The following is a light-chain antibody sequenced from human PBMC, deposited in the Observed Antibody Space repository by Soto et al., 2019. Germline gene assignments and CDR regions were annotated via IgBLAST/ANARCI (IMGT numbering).Light chain of an antibody. CDR1: SSDFGGYNY. J-gene: IGLJ1*01. CDR2: DVS. Sequence: SPVTQPASVSGSPGQSITISCTGTSSDFGGYNYVSWYQQHPGKAPKLMIYDVSNRPSGVSNRFSGSKSGNTASLTISGLQAEDEADYYCSSYTSSSYNYVFGTGTKVTVL. V-gene: IGLV2-14*01. CDR3: SSYTSSSYNYV.